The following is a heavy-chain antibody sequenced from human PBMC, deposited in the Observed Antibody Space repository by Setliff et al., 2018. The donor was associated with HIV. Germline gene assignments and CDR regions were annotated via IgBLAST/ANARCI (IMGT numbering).Heavy chain of an antibody. CDR2: IRNKKNGGTT. Sequence: GSLRLSCAAAGFTLSNAWMTWVRQAPGKGLEWVARIRNKKNGGTTYYAAPVEGRFTISRDDSKNTLSLQMNSLKTEDTAIYYCTTDLGSGRFSWNNNWGQGTLVTVSS. J-gene: IGHJ4*02. CDR3: TTDLGSGRFSWNNN. D-gene: IGHD1-26*01. V-gene: IGHV3-15*01. CDR1: GFTLSNAW.